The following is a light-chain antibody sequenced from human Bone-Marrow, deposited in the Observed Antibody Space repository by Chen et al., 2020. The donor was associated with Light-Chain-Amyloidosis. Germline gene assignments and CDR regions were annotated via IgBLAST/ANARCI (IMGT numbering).Light chain of an antibody. Sequence: SYELTQPPSVSVSPGQTARITGSGDDLPTKYAYWYQQKPGQAPVLVIHRDTERPSGISGRFSGSSSWTTATLTISGVQAEDEADYHCQSADSSGTYEVIFGGGTKLTVL. V-gene: IGLV3-25*03. CDR3: QSADSSGTYEVI. CDR2: RDT. CDR1: DLPTKY. J-gene: IGLJ2*01.